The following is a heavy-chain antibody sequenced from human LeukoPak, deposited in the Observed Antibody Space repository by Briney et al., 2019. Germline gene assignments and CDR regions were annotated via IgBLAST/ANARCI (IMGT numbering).Heavy chain of an antibody. D-gene: IGHD5-18*01. CDR3: MVTGTIERDFDY. CDR1: GFTFSSYW. V-gene: IGHV3-7*01. J-gene: IGHJ4*02. CDR2: IKQDGSEK. Sequence: GGSLRLSCAASGFTFSSYWMSWVRQAPGKGLEWVANIKQDGSEKYYVDSVKGRFTISRDNAKNSLYLQMSSLRAEDTAVYYCMVTGTIERDFDYWGQGTLVTVSS.